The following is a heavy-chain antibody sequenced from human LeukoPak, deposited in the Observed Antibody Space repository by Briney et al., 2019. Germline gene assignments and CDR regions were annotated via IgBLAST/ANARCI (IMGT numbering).Heavy chain of an antibody. J-gene: IGHJ5*02. CDR1: GGSFTDYY. D-gene: IGHD6-6*01. Sequence: SETLSLTCAVYGGSFTDYYWSWIRQPPGKGLEWIGEINHRGSTNYNSSLKSRVTISVDRSKNQFSLKLNSVTAADTAVYFCARVPHTTSSIDPWGQGTLVTVSS. CDR2: INHRGST. CDR3: ARVPHTTSSIDP. V-gene: IGHV4-34*01.